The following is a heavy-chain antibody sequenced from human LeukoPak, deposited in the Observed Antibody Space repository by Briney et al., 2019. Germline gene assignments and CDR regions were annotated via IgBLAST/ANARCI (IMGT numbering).Heavy chain of an antibody. D-gene: IGHD2-15*01. J-gene: IGHJ6*03. V-gene: IGHV4-39*07. CDR1: GGSISSSSYY. CDR2: IYYSGST. CDR3: AREAPVVVAAFQTYYYYYMDV. Sequence: SETLSLTCTVSGGSISSSSYYWGWIRQPPGKGLEWIGSIYYSGSTYYNPSLKSRVTMSVDTSKSQFSLKLSSVTAADTAVYYCAREAPVVVAAFQTYYYYYMDVWGKGTTVTVSS.